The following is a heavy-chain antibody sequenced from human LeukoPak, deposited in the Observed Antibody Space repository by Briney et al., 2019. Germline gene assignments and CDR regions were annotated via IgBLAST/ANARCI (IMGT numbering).Heavy chain of an antibody. J-gene: IGHJ4*02. CDR3: ARDYYGSGSYYSLSSVGY. CDR1: GFTFNSYS. Sequence: GGSLRLSCAASGFTFNSYSMNWVRQAPGKGLEWVSYISRSGSTIHYADSVKGRFTISRDNAKNSLYLQMNSLRDEDTAVYYCARDYYGSGSYYSLSSVGYWGQGTLVTVSS. CDR2: ISRSGSTI. V-gene: IGHV3-48*02. D-gene: IGHD3-10*01.